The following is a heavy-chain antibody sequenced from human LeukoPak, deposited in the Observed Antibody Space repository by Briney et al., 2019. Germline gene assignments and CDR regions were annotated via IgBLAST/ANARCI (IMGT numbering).Heavy chain of an antibody. CDR3: ARGQYRYGSIDY. CDR2: ISSSSSPI. CDR1: GFTFSSYS. Sequence: GGTLRLSCAASGFTFSSYSMSWARQASGKGLEWVSYISSSSSPIYYADSVKGRFTISRDNAKNSLYLQMNSLRDEDTAVYYCARGQYRYGSIDYWGPGTLVTVSS. D-gene: IGHD5-18*01. J-gene: IGHJ4*02. V-gene: IGHV3-48*02.